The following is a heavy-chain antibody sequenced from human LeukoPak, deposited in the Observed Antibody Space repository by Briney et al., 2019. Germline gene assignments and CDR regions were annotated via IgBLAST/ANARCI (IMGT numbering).Heavy chain of an antibody. CDR2: IYDSGST. D-gene: IGHD4-11*01. Sequence: SETLSLTCTGSGGSISSSSYYWGWIRQPPGKGLEWIGSIYDSGSTYYNPPLKSRVTISVDTSKNQFSLKVSSVTAADTAVYYCARHVVASSNGNWFDPWGQGTLVTVSS. CDR1: GGSISSSSYY. CDR3: ARHVVASSNGNWFDP. J-gene: IGHJ5*02. V-gene: IGHV4-39*01.